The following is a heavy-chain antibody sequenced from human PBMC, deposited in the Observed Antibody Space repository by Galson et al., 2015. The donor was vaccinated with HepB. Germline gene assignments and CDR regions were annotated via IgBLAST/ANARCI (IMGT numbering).Heavy chain of an antibody. J-gene: IGHJ5*02. V-gene: IGHV3-33*01. D-gene: IGHD2-15*01. CDR1: GFTFSSYG. CDR2: IKHDGSTK. CDR3: TRDMVARRVYNWFDP. Sequence: SLRLSCAASGFTFSSYGMHWVRQAPGKGLEWVSGIKHDGSTKNYADSVKGRFTISRDNSKNTLYLQMNSLRAEDTAVYYCTRDMVARRVYNWFDPWGQGTLVTVSS.